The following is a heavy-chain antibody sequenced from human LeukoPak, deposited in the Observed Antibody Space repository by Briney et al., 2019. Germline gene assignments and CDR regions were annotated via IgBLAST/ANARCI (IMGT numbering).Heavy chain of an antibody. V-gene: IGHV3-7*03. Sequence: GGSLRLSCADSGITFSSYWMSWVRQAPGKGLEWVANIKQDGGEKYYVDSVKGRFTISRDNAKNSLYLQMNNLRVEDTAVYYCARDGRPLDYWGQGTLVTVTS. CDR2: IKQDGGEK. CDR1: GITFSSYW. CDR3: ARDGRPLDY. J-gene: IGHJ4*02.